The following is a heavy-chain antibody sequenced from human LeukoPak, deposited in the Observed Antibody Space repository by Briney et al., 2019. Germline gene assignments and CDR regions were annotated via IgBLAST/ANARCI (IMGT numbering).Heavy chain of an antibody. D-gene: IGHD1-26*01. CDR2: IYYSGST. V-gene: IGHV4-59*01. CDR1: GGSISSYY. J-gene: IGHJ4*02. Sequence: SETLSLTCTVSGGSISSYYWSWIRQPPGKGLEWIGYIYYSGSTNYNPSLKSRVTISVDTSENQFSLKLSSVTAADTAVYYCASLHSGSYYVYWGQGTLVTVSS. CDR3: ASLHSGSYYVY.